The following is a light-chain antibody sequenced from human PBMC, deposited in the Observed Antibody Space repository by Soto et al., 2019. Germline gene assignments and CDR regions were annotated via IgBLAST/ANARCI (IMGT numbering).Light chain of an antibody. CDR3: TSYTTSYFYV. CDR1: ERYIGAYDY. CDR2: RVK. V-gene: IGLV2-14*01. J-gene: IGLJ1*01. Sequence: LTEPASLSATPPQSMTISCTVSERYIGAYDYVSWYQQHPGKSPKLLIYRVKKRPSGASYRFSASTSPFTASLSIPRLQAEDEAHYYCTSYTTSYFYVFGPGTKVPVL.